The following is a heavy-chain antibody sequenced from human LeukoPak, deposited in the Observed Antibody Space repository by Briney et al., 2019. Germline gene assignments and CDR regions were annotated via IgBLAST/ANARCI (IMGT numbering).Heavy chain of an antibody. D-gene: IGHD6-6*01. V-gene: IGHV4-34*01. Sequence: SETLSLTCAVYGGSFSGYYWSWIRQPPGKGLEWIGEINHSGSTNYNPSLKSRVTISVDTSKNQFSLKLSSVTAADTAVYYCARGRFSSSYPLDYWGQGTLVTVSP. J-gene: IGHJ4*02. CDR2: INHSGST. CDR1: GGSFSGYY. CDR3: ARGRFSSSYPLDY.